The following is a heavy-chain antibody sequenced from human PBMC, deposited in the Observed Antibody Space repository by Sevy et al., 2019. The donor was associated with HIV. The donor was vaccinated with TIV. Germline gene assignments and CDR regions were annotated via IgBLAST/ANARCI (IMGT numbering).Heavy chain of an antibody. D-gene: IGHD1-1*01. CDR1: GFTFSSYA. CDR3: ARIATGHTFGLPDF. J-gene: IGHJ4*02. V-gene: IGHV3-33*01. Sequence: GGSLRLSCAAAGFTFSSYAMHWVRQAPGKGLEWVAIIWSDGAYQYHGDSVKGRFTISRDNSKNTLYLQMNSLRTEDTAIYYCARIATGHTFGLPDFWGQGTLVTVSS. CDR2: IWSDGAYQ.